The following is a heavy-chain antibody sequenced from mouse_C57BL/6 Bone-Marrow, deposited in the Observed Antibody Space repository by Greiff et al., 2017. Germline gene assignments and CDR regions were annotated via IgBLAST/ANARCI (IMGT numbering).Heavy chain of an antibody. J-gene: IGHJ1*03. Sequence: EVQVVESGGGLVKPGGSLKLSCAASGFTFSSYAMSLVRQTPEKRLEWVATISDGGSYTYYPDNVKGRFTISRDNAKNNLYLQMSHLKSDDTAMYYCARDEGYYWYFDVWGTGTTVTVSS. CDR3: ARDEGYYWYFDV. CDR2: ISDGGSYT. V-gene: IGHV5-4*01. CDR1: GFTFSSYA.